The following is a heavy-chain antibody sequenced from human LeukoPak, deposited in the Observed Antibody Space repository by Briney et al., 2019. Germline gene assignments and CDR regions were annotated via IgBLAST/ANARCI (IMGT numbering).Heavy chain of an antibody. V-gene: IGHV4-59*01. J-gene: IGHJ3*02. CDR1: GGSISSYY. CDR3: ARVYGSGSYSQDAFDI. Sequence: SETLSLTCTVSGGSISSYYWSWIRQPPGKGLEWIGYIYYSGSTNYNPSLKSRVTISVDTSKNQFSLKLSSVTAADTAVYYCARVYGSGSYSQDAFDIWGQGTMVTVSS. D-gene: IGHD3-10*01. CDR2: IYYSGST.